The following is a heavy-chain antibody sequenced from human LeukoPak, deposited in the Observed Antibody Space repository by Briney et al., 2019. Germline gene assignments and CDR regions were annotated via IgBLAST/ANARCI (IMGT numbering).Heavy chain of an antibody. J-gene: IGHJ4*02. CDR3: ARARAARTPYFDY. CDR1: GGSFSGYS. D-gene: IGHD6-6*01. V-gene: IGHV4-30-2*01. CDR2: IYHSGST. Sequence: PSETLSLTCAVYGGSFSGYSWSWIRQPPGKGLEWIGYIYHSGSTYYNPSLKSRVTISVDRSKNQFSLKLSSVTAADTAVYYCARARAARTPYFDYWGQGTLVTVSS.